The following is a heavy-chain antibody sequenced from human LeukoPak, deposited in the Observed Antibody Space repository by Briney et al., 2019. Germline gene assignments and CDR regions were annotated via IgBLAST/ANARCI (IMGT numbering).Heavy chain of an antibody. Sequence: GGSLRLSCAASGFTFSSYWMSWVRQAPGKGLEWVANIKQDGSEKYYVDSVKGRFTISRDNAKNSLYLQMSSLRAEDTAVYYCARVLRFLEWLLSSPYGMDVWGQGTTVTVSS. CDR1: GFTFSSYW. CDR2: IKQDGSEK. CDR3: ARVLRFLEWLLSSPYGMDV. V-gene: IGHV3-7*04. J-gene: IGHJ6*02. D-gene: IGHD3-3*01.